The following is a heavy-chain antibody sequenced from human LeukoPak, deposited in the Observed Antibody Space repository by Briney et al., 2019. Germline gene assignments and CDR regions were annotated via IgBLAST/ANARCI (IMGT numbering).Heavy chain of an antibody. CDR1: GCTFSSYA. V-gene: IGHV1-69*13. CDR2: IIPIFGTA. J-gene: IGHJ4*02. CDR3: ARVGGYDSSGYYYRY. Sequence: ASVKVSCKASGCTFSSYAISWVRQAPGQGLEWMGGIIPIFGTANYAQKFQGRVTITADESTSTAYMEPSSLRSEDTAVYYCARVGGYDSSGYYYRYWGQGTLVTVSS. D-gene: IGHD3-22*01.